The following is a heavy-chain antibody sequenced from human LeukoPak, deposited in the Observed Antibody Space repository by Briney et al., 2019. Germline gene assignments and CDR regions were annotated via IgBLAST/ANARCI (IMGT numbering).Heavy chain of an antibody. J-gene: IGHJ6*02. CDR3: ARRARGIAAAGYYYYYGMDV. V-gene: IGHV4-59*08. Sequence: SETLSLTCTVSGGSISSYYWSWIRQPPGKGLEWIGYIYYSGSTNYNPSLKSRVTISVDTSKNQFSLKLSSATAADTAVYYCARRARGIAAAGYYYYYGMDVWGQGTTVTVSS. CDR1: GGSISSYY. D-gene: IGHD6-13*01. CDR2: IYYSGST.